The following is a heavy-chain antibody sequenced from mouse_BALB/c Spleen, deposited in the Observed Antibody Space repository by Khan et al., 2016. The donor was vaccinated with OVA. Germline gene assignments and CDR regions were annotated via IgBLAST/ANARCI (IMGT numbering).Heavy chain of an antibody. D-gene: IGHD1-2*01. V-gene: IGHV6-6*01. J-gene: IGHJ4*01. CDR3: TSNYGRYYYSMDC. CDR1: GFTFSDAW. CDR2: IRSKANNHAT. Sequence: EVKLEVSGGGLVQPGGSMKLSCAASGFTFSDAWMDWVRQSPEKGLEWDAEIRSKANNHATYYSESVRGRFTISRDGYKRSVYMQMNSLRAEDTCIDCCTSNYGRYYYSMDCWGQGCSGTVSS.